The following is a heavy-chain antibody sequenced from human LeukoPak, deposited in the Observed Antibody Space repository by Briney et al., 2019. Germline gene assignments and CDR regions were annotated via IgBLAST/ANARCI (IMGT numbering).Heavy chain of an antibody. D-gene: IGHD3-10*01. CDR1: GFTFNSYE. CDR2: ISSGGTTK. Sequence: GGSLRLSCVASGFTFNSYEMNWVRQAPGKGLEWVSYISSGGTTKHYADSVLGRFTISRDNAKNTLYLQMNSLRVEDTAVYYCVRVEWREGFGYYFDYWGQGTLVTVSS. J-gene: IGHJ4*02. CDR3: VRVEWREGFGYYFDY. V-gene: IGHV3-48*03.